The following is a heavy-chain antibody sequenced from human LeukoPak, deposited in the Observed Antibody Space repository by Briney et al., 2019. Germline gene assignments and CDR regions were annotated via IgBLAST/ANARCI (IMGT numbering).Heavy chain of an antibody. V-gene: IGHV4-4*02. CDR1: GGSISSSNW. Sequence: SETLSLTCAVSGGSISSSNWWSWVRQPPGKGLEWIGEIYHSGSTNYNPSLKSRVTISEDKSKNQFSLKLSSVTAADTAVYYCARDGVVGATLGHWGQGTLVTVSS. D-gene: IGHD1-26*01. J-gene: IGHJ1*01. CDR3: ARDGVVGATLGH. CDR2: IYHSGST.